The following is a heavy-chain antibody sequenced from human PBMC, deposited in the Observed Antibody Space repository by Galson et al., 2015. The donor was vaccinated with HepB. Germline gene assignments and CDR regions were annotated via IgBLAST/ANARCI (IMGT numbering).Heavy chain of an antibody. D-gene: IGHD6-19*01. CDR2: TYYRSKWYS. V-gene: IGHV6-1*01. Sequence: CAISGDSVSSNSAAWNWIRQSPSRGLEWLGRTYYRSKWYSDYAVSVKSRITINPDTSKNQFSLQLNSVTPEDTAVYYCARDRGIAEPGGYYSYGRDVWGQGTTVTVSS. J-gene: IGHJ6*02. CDR1: GDSVSSNSAA. CDR3: ARDRGIAEPGGYYSYGRDV.